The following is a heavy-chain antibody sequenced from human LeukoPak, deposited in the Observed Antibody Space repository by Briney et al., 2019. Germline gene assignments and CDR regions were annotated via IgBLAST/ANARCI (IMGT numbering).Heavy chain of an antibody. CDR3: ARESKTEQWLVPRGYFDY. CDR1: GGTFSSYA. Sequence: RASVKVSCKASGGTFSSYAISWVRQAPGQGLEWMGRIIPIFGTANYAQKFQGRVAITTDESTSTAYMELSSLRSEDTAVYYCARESKTEQWLVPRGYFDYWGQGTLVTVSS. CDR2: IIPIFGTA. J-gene: IGHJ4*02. D-gene: IGHD6-19*01. V-gene: IGHV1-69*05.